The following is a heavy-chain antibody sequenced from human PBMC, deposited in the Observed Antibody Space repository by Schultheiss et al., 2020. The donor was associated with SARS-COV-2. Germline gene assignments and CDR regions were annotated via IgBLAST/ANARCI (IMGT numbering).Heavy chain of an antibody. CDR1: GYTFTGYY. J-gene: IGHJ5*02. V-gene: IGHV1-2*02. CDR3: ARGSSRITIFGVRPLGLWFDP. D-gene: IGHD3-3*01. Sequence: ASVKVSCKASGYTFTGYYMHWVRQAPGQGLEWMGWINPNSGGTNYAQKFQGRVTMTRDTSISTAYMELSRLRSDDTAVYYCARGSSRITIFGVRPLGLWFDPWGQGTLVTVSS. CDR2: INPNSGGT.